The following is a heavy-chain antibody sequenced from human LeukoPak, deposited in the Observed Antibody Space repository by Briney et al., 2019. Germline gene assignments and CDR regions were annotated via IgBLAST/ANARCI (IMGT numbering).Heavy chain of an antibody. CDR3: ARDVKSWYFDR. J-gene: IGHJ2*01. Sequence: GGSLRLSCAASRFTFKNYGMHWIRQAPGKGLEWVAVIWYDGSNQFYADSVKGRFTISRDNSRNTLSLQMSSLRVEDTAVYHCARDVKSWYFDRWGRGTLVTVSS. CDR1: RFTFKNYG. V-gene: IGHV3-33*01. CDR2: IWYDGSNQ.